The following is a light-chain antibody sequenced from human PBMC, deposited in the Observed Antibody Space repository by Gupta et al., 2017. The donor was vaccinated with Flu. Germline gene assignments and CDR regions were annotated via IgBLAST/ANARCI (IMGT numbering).Light chain of an antibody. J-gene: IGLJ1*01. CDR1: TSNIWAGFD. V-gene: IGLV1-40*01. CDR2: NND. CDR3: QSYAISLGAQVV. Sequence: QSVLTQPPSAAGAAGQRVTISCAGSTSNIWAGFDVHWYQHLPGAAPKLLIYNNDNRPAGVPDSFSGSNSGPSASLAITVLQPEDEADYYCQSYAISLGAQVVFGTGTKVTVL.